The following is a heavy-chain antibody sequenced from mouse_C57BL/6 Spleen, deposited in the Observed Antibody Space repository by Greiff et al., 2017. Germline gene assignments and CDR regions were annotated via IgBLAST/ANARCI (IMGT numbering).Heavy chain of an antibody. CDR1: GFTFSSYA. D-gene: IGHD2-1*01. Sequence: EVQLVESGGGLVKPGGSLKLSCAASGFTFSSYAMSWVRQTPEKRLEWVATISYGGSYTYYPDNVKGRFTISRDNAKNNLYLQMSHLKSEDTAMYYCARVYYGNSAWFAYWGQGTLVTVSA. J-gene: IGHJ3*01. CDR2: ISYGGSYT. CDR3: ARVYYGNSAWFAY. V-gene: IGHV5-4*01.